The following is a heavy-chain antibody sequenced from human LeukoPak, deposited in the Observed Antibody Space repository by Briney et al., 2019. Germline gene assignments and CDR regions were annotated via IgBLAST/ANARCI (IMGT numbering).Heavy chain of an antibody. Sequence: SVKVSCKASGGTFSSYAISWVRQAPGQGLEWMGGIIPIFGTANYAQKFQGRVTITADESTSTAYMELSSLRSEDTAVYYCARDPYPYYYGSGSLNYYGMDVWGKGTTVTVSS. CDR3: ARDPYPYYYGSGSLNYYGMDV. CDR2: IIPIFGTA. V-gene: IGHV1-69*01. D-gene: IGHD3-10*01. CDR1: GGTFSSYA. J-gene: IGHJ6*04.